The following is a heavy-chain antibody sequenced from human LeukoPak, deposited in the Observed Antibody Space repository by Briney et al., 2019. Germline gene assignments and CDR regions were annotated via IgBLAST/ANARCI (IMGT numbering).Heavy chain of an antibody. J-gene: IGHJ4*02. CDR1: GFIFSSYA. CDR3: AKYVPPTTVGTRFFDY. V-gene: IGHV3-23*01. CDR2: IGGDGGAI. D-gene: IGHD4-23*01. Sequence: GGSLRLSCAASGFIFSSYAMTWVRQAPGKGLEWVSVIGGDGGAIQYADSVKGRFTISRDNSKDTLYLQMNSLGAEDTAVYYCAKYVPPTTVGTRFFDYWGQGTLVTVSS.